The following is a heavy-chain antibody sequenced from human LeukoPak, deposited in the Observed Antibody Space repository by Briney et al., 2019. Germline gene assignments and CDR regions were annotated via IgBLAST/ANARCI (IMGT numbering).Heavy chain of an antibody. CDR3: ARERFGSGSRYRGHFDY. CDR2: IRSKAYGGTT. CDR1: GFTFGDYA. J-gene: IGHJ4*02. D-gene: IGHD1-26*01. V-gene: IGHV3-49*04. Sequence: GGFLGLSCTASGFTFGDYAMSWVRQAPGKGLEWVGFIRSKAYGGTTEYAASVKGRFTISRDDSKSIAYLQMNSLKTEDTAVYYCARERFGSGSRYRGHFDYWGQGTLVTVSS.